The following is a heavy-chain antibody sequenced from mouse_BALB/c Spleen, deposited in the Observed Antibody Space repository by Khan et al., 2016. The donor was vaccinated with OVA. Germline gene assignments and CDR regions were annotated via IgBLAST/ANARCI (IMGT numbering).Heavy chain of an antibody. D-gene: IGHD4-1*01. CDR2: IYPGNINP. Sequence: QVQLQQSGPELVKPGASVRISCKASDYTFTSYYIHWVKQRPGQGLEWIGWIYPGNINPNYTERFKGQSTLTADTSSSPASLQLTSLTSEYAAVYVSASGGYWAYAYWGQGTLVTVSA. J-gene: IGHJ3*01. V-gene: IGHV1S56*01. CDR1: DYTFTSYY. CDR3: ASGGYWAYAY.